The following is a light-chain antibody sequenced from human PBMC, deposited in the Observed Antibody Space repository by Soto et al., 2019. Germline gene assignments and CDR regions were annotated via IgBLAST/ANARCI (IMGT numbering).Light chain of an antibody. CDR1: QGVSSY. Sequence: AIRMTQSPSSLSASTGDRVTITCRASQGVSSYFAWYQQEPGKAPKLLIYAASTLQSGVPSRFSGSGSGTDVTLTISCLQSEDIATYYCQQYYNYPNTFGQGTRLEI. J-gene: IGKJ5*01. CDR3: QQYYNYPNT. V-gene: IGKV1-8*01. CDR2: AAS.